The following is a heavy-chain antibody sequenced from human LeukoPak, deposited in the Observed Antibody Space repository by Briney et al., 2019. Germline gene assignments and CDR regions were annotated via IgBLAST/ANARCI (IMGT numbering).Heavy chain of an antibody. V-gene: IGHV3-23*01. J-gene: IGHJ6*03. CDR1: GFTFSSYA. Sequence: GGSLRLSCAASGFTFSSYAMSWVRQAPGKGLEWVSAISGSGGSTYYADSVKGRFTISRDNSKNTLYLQMNSLRAEDTAVYYCAKARTPRGYYYYYMDVWGKGTTVTVSS. CDR2: ISGSGGST. CDR3: AKARTPRGYYYYYMDV. D-gene: IGHD1-14*01.